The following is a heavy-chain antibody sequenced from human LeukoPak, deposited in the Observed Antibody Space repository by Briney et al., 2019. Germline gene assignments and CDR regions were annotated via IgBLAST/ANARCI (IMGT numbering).Heavy chain of an antibody. V-gene: IGHV1-18*01. J-gene: IGHJ3*02. CDR2: ISTYNDNR. CDR3: ARDAFVVVVPAAIGGYAFDI. CDR1: GYSFTSYG. Sequence: GASVKVSCKASGYSFTSYGISWVRQDPGQGLEWMGWISTYNDNRNYAKTFQGRVTMTIDTSTSTAYMELRSLRSDDTAVYYCARDAFVVVVPAAIGGYAFDIWGQGTMVTVSS. D-gene: IGHD2-2*02.